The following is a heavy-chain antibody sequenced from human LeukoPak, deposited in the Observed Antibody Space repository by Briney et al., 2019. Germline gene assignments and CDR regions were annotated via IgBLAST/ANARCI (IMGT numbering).Heavy chain of an antibody. CDR3: ARQATYCSSTSCYKAVDAFDI. CDR1: GGSISSSSYY. Sequence: SETLSLTCTVSGGSISSSSYYWGWIRQPPGKGLEWLGSMYYSGRTYYNSSLKSRVTISVDTSKNQFSLKLSSVTAADTAVYYCARQATYCSSTSCYKAVDAFDIWGQGAMVTVSS. CDR2: MYYSGRT. J-gene: IGHJ3*02. V-gene: IGHV4-39*01. D-gene: IGHD2-2*02.